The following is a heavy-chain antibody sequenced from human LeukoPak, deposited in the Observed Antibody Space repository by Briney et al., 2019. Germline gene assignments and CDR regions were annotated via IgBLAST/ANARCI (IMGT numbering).Heavy chain of an antibody. V-gene: IGHV1-2*06. CDR2: INPNSGGT. CDR1: GYTFTGDY. Sequence: GASVKVSCKASGYTFTGDYMHWVRQAPGQGLEWMGRINPNSGGTNYAQKFQGRVTMTRDTSISTAYMELSRLRSDDTAVYYCARPYYDWSNEFYPWGQGTLVTVSS. J-gene: IGHJ5*02. CDR3: ARPYYDWSNEFYP. D-gene: IGHD3-22*01.